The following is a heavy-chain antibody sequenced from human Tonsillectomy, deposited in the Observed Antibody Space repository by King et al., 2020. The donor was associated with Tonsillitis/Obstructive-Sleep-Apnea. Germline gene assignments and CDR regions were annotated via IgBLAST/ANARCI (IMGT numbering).Heavy chain of an antibody. V-gene: IGHV3-66*01. J-gene: IGHJ4*02. Sequence: VQLVESGGGLVQPGGSPRLSCAASGFTVSNNYMSWVRQAPGKGLEWVSVIYSGGSTYYADSVKGRFTISRDNSKNTLYLQMNSLRAEDTAVYYCARDGYCSSTSCYDIGYWGQGTLVTVSS. CDR1: GFTVSNNY. CDR3: ARDGYCSSTSCYDIGY. D-gene: IGHD2-2*01. CDR2: IYSGGST.